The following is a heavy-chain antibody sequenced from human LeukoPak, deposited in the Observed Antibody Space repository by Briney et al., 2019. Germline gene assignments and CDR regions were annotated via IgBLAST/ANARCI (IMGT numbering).Heavy chain of an antibody. D-gene: IGHD2-2*01. CDR2: ISYDGSNK. Sequence: GGSLRLSGAASGFTFSSYAMHWVRQAPGKGLEWVAVISYDGSNKYYADSVKGRFTISRDNSKNTLYLQMNSLRAEDTAVYYCARAIGPRKRSFWSYCSSTSRYPYYYGMDVWGQGTTVTVSS. J-gene: IGHJ6*02. V-gene: IGHV3-30*04. CDR3: ARAIGPRKRSFWSYCSSTSRYPYYYGMDV. CDR1: GFTFSSYA.